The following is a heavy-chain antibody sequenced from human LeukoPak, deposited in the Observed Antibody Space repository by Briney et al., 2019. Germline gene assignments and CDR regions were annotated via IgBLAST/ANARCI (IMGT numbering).Heavy chain of an antibody. J-gene: IGHJ4*02. CDR2: INPNSGGT. CDR1: GYTFTDYY. CDR3: ARANALYCSSTSCLFVY. V-gene: IGHV1-2*02. D-gene: IGHD2-2*01. Sequence: AAVKVSCKASGYTFTDYYIHWVRQAPGQGLEWMAWINPNSGGTYYAQNFHDRITLTRDTSISKAYMELSRLRSDDTDIYYCARANALYCSSTSCLFVYWGQGTLVTVSS.